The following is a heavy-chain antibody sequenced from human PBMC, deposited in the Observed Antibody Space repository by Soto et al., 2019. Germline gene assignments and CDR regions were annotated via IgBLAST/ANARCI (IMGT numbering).Heavy chain of an antibody. J-gene: IGHJ4*02. CDR1: GGSISSYY. Sequence: NPSETLSLTCTVSGGSISSYYWSWIRQPPGKGLEWIGYIYYSGSTNYNPSLKSRVTISVDTSKNQFSLKLSSVTAADTAVYYCARDSYGDYDFDYWGQGTLVTVSS. V-gene: IGHV4-59*01. D-gene: IGHD4-17*01. CDR3: ARDSYGDYDFDY. CDR2: IYYSGST.